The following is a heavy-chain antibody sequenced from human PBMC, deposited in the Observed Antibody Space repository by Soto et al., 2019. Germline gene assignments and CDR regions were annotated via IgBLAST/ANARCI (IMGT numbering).Heavy chain of an antibody. V-gene: IGHV4-31*03. Sequence: QVQLQESSPGLVKPSQTLSLTCTVSGGSISSGGYYWSWIRQHPGKGLEWIGYIYYSGSTYYNPSLKSRVTISVDTSKNQFSLKLSSVTAADTAVYYCARESPWLLTNFDYWGQGTLVTVSS. CDR1: GGSISSGGYY. CDR2: IYYSGST. D-gene: IGHD5-12*01. J-gene: IGHJ4*02. CDR3: ARESPWLLTNFDY.